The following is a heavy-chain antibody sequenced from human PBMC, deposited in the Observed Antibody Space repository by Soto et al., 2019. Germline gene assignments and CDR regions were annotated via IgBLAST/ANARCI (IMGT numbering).Heavy chain of an antibody. CDR1: GYTFTSYD. D-gene: IGHD5-18*01. Sequence: QVQLVQSGAEVKKPGASVKVSCKASGYTFTSYDINWVRQATGQGPEWMGWINPNGGNTVYAQTFQGRVTMTRNTSISTAYMELSSLRSEDTAVYYCARERSYGLDYWGQGTLVTVSS. V-gene: IGHV1-8*01. CDR3: ARERSYGLDY. CDR2: INPNGGNT. J-gene: IGHJ4*02.